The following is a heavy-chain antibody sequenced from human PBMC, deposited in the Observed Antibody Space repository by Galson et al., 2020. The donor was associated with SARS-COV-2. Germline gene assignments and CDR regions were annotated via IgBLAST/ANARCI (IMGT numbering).Heavy chain of an antibody. D-gene: IGHD6-19*01. V-gene: IGHV4-59*01. CDR1: GDSISDYY. CDR3: ARDRTIAVAGGFDD. Sequence: ETSETLSLTCSVSGDSISDYYRSWIRQSPGKGLEWIGFIYHSGNTNYNPSLKSRVTISIDTSTNQFSLKLNSVTAADTAVYYCARDRTIAVAGGFDDWGQGTLVTVSS. J-gene: IGHJ4*02. CDR2: IYHSGNT.